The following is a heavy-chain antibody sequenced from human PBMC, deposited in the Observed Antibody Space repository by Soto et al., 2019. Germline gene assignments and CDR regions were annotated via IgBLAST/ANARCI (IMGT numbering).Heavy chain of an antibody. CDR2: ITSDGDST. CDR3: VKGNQLLRYYFEF. D-gene: IGHD2-15*01. CDR1: GFTFRNYA. J-gene: IGHJ4*02. Sequence: GGSLRLSCSVSGFTFRNYAMHWVRQAPGEGLEYVSGITSDGDSTYHADSVKGRFTISRDNSKNTLYLQMSSLRLEDTAIYYCVKGNQLLRYYFEFWGQGTLVTVSS. V-gene: IGHV3-64D*06.